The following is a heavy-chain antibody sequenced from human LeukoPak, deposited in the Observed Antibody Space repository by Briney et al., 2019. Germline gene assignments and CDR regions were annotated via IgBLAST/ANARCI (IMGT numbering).Heavy chain of an antibody. CDR1: GYSISSGYY. CDR2: IYHSGST. Sequence: PSETLSLTCTVSGYSISSGYYWGWIRQPPGKGLEWIGSIYHSGSTYYNPSLKSRVTISVDTSKNQFSLKLSSVTAADTAVYYCARVDVVVTEYFQHWGQGTLVTVSS. V-gene: IGHV4-38-2*02. J-gene: IGHJ1*01. D-gene: IGHD2-21*01. CDR3: ARVDVVVTEYFQH.